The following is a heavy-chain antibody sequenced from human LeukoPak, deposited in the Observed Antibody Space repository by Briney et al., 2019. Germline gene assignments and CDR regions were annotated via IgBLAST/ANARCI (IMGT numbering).Heavy chain of an antibody. CDR3: TRDRSALDT. V-gene: IGHV4-59*01. J-gene: IGHJ3*02. Sequence: PSETLSLTCTVSGASISSYFWTWIRQSPGKGLEWIGYISNIGSTNYNPSLKSRVTISGDTSKNQFSLKLSSVTAADTAVYYCTRDRSALDTWGQGTLVTVSS. CDR2: ISNIGST. CDR1: GASISSYF.